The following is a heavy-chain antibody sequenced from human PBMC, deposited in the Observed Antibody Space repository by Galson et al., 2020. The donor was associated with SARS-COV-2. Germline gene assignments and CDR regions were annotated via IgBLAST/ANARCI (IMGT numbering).Heavy chain of an antibody. D-gene: IGHD6-13*01. J-gene: IGHJ4*02. V-gene: IGHV3-20*01. CDR2: INWNGGST. CDR3: AREGYAAAAESFDY. CDR1: GFTFDDYG. Sequence: GESLKISCAASGFTFDDYGMSWVRQAPGKGLEWVSGINWNGGSTGYADSVKGRFTISRDNAKNSLYLQMNSLRAKDTALYHCAREGYAAAAESFDYWGQGTLVTVSS.